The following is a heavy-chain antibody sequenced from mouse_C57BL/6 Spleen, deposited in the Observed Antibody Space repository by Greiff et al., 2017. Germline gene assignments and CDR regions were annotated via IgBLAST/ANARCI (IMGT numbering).Heavy chain of an antibody. CDR2: IHPNSGST. CDR1: GYTFTSYW. Sequence: VQLQQPGAELVKPGASVKLSCKASGYTFTSYWMHWVKQRPGQGLEWIGMIHPNSGSTNYNEKFKSKATLTVDKSSSTAYMQLSRLTSEDSAVYYCARGGIDGNPFAYWGQGTLVTVSA. CDR3: ARGGIDGNPFAY. V-gene: IGHV1-64*01. D-gene: IGHD2-1*01. J-gene: IGHJ3*01.